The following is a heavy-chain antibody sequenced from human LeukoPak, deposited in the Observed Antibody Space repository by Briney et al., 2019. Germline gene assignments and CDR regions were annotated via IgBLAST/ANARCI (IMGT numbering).Heavy chain of an antibody. J-gene: IGHJ4*02. D-gene: IGHD5-18*01. CDR3: ARDGTTGYSYGEFDY. Sequence: PGGSLRLSCAASGFTFSNYGMHWVRQAPCKGLEWVAFIRSDGSNKYYADSVKGRFTISRDNSKNTLYLQMNSLRAEDTAVYYCARDGTTGYSYGEFDYWGQGTLVTVSS. CDR1: GFTFSNYG. V-gene: IGHV3-30*02. CDR2: IRSDGSNK.